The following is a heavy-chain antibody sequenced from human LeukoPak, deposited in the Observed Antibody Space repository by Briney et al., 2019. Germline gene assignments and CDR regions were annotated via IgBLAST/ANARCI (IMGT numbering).Heavy chain of an antibody. V-gene: IGHV3-23*01. D-gene: IGHD6-19*01. CDR3: AKDSVRSSGWFYFDY. CDR1: GFTYIIYD. Sequence: GGSLRLSCAASGFTYIIYDMTWVRQAPGKGLEWVSGICDGGGKTYYADSVKGRFTISRDNSKNTLSLQMNSLRVEDTAVYYCAKDSVRSSGWFYFDYWGQGTLVTVSS. J-gene: IGHJ4*02. CDR2: ICDGGGKT.